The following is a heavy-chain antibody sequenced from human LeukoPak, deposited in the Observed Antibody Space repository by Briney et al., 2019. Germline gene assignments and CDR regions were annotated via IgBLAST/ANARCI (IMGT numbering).Heavy chain of an antibody. D-gene: IGHD3-3*01. CDR1: GGSSSGYY. V-gene: IGHV4-34*01. CDR2: INHSGST. CDR3: ARVYEWLLSDWFDP. Sequence: PSETLSLTCAVYGGSSSGYYWSWIRQPPGKGLEWIGEINHSGSTNYNPSLKSRVTISVDTSKNQFSLKLSSVTAADTAVYYCARVYEWLLSDWFDPWGQGTLVTVSS. J-gene: IGHJ5*02.